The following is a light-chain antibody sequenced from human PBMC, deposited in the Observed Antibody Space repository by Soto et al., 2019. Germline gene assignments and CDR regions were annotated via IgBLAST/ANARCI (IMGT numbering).Light chain of an antibody. J-gene: IGLJ2*01. V-gene: IGLV2-11*01. CDR1: SSDVGGYNF. CDR2: EVS. Sequence: QSALTQPRSVSGSPGQSVTISCTGTSSDVGGYNFVSWYQHHPGKAPKLMIYEVSNRPSGVSNRFSGSKSANTASLTISGLQAEDEADYYCCSYAGSYSWVFGGGTKLTVL. CDR3: CSYAGSYSWV.